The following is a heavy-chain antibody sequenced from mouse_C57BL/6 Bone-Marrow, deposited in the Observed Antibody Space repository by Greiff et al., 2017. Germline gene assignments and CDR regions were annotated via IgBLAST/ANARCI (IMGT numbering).Heavy chain of an antibody. J-gene: IGHJ2*01. D-gene: IGHD2-4*01. CDR2: IYPGNSDT. Sequence: VHVKQSGTVLARPGASVKMSCKTSGYTFTSYWMHWVKQRPGQGLEWIGAIYPGNSDTSYNQKFKGKAKLTAVTSASTAYMELSSLTNEDSAVYYCTRADYDRNYFDYWGQGTTLTVSS. CDR1: GYTFTSYW. V-gene: IGHV1-5*01. CDR3: TRADYDRNYFDY.